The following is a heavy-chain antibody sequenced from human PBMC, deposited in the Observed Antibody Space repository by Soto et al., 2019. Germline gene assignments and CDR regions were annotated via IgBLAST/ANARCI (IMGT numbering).Heavy chain of an antibody. Sequence: QITLKESGPTLVKPTQTLTLTCTFSGFSLTTRGVGVGWIRQPPGKALEWLALIYWDDDKRYSPSLKSSLTITKDTSKDQVVLTKTNMDPADTATYFCAHRTTTVTWWFDPLGQGTLVTVSS. J-gene: IGHJ5*02. D-gene: IGHD4-17*01. CDR3: AHRTTTVTWWFDP. CDR2: IYWDDDK. CDR1: GFSLTTRGVG. V-gene: IGHV2-5*02.